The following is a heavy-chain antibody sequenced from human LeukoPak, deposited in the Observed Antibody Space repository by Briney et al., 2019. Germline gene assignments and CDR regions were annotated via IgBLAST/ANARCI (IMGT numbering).Heavy chain of an antibody. CDR2: ISYDGSNK. D-gene: IGHD5-18*01. CDR3: AKDEDGYSYGDY. Sequence: GGSLRLSCAASGFTFSSYGMHWVRQAPGKGLEWVAVISYDGSNKYYADSVKGRFTISRDNSKNTLYLQMDSLRAEDTAVYYCAKDEDGYSYGDYWGQGTLVTVSS. J-gene: IGHJ4*02. V-gene: IGHV3-30*18. CDR1: GFTFSSYG.